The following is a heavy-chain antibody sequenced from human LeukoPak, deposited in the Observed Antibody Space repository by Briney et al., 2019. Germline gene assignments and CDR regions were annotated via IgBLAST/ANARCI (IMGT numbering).Heavy chain of an antibody. Sequence: GGSLRLSCAASGFTVSSNYMSWVRQAPGKGLEWVSVIYSGGSTYYADSVKGRFTISRHNSKNTLYLQMNSLRAEDTTVYYCARVGYGDYGIGWGAFDTWGQGTMVTVSS. CDR2: IYSGGST. CDR1: GFTVSSNY. J-gene: IGHJ3*02. CDR3: ARVGYGDYGIGWGAFDT. V-gene: IGHV3-53*04. D-gene: IGHD4-17*01.